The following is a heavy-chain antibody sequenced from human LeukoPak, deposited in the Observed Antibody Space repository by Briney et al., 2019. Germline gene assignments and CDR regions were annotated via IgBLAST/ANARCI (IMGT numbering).Heavy chain of an antibody. CDR2: ISSGSNYI. V-gene: IGHV3-21*01. CDR3: ARSNYYDSSGYRGH. J-gene: IGHJ4*02. Sequence: GGSLRLSCAASGFTFSSNAMNWVRQAPGKGLEWVSSISSGSNYIYYADSVKGRFTISRDNAKNSLYLQMNSLRAEDTAVYYCARSNYYDSSGYRGHWGQGTLVTVSS. CDR1: GFTFSSNA. D-gene: IGHD3-22*01.